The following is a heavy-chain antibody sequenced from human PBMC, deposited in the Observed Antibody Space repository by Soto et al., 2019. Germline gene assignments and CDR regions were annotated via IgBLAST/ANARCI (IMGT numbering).Heavy chain of an antibody. J-gene: IGHJ5*01. CDR1: GGSISSSTYY. D-gene: IGHD3-22*01. CDR3: STRAYDTNGYYRFDP. CDR2: MYYTGNK. V-gene: IGHV4-39*01. Sequence: SETLSLTCTVSGGSISSSTYYWDWIRQPPGKGLEWIGAMYYTGNKNYNPSLESRVTMSVDTSKNQFSLTLSAVTAADTAMYYCSTRAYDTNGYYRFDPWGQGTLVTVSS.